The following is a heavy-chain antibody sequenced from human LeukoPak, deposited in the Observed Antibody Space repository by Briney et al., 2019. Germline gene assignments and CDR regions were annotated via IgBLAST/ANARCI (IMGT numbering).Heavy chain of an antibody. V-gene: IGHV3-74*03. D-gene: IGHD1-26*01. CDR2: INSDGSNT. CDR3: AHLVWEYVGGLDV. CDR1: GFTFSSYW. J-gene: IGHJ6*02. Sequence: GGSLRLSCAASGFTFSSYWMHWVRQAPGKGLVWVSYINSDGSNTMYADSVKGRFTISRDNAKNTLCLQMNSLRVEDTAVYYCAHLVWEYVGGLDVWGQGTTVTVSS.